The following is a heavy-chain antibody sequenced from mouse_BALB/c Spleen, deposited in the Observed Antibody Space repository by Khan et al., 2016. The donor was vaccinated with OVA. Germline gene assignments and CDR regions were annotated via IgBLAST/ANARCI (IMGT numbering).Heavy chain of an antibody. CDR3: ARGGYSSFAY. Sequence: VQLKQSGTVLARPGASVKMSCKASGYSFTSYLIHWVKQRPGQGLEWIGDIYPGNGDTTYNQKFKDKAKLTAGTSAHTSYMELSSLTNEDSAVYDCARGGYSSFAYWGQGTLVTVSA. CDR1: GYSFTSYL. CDR2: IYPGNGDT. D-gene: IGHD1-3*01. J-gene: IGHJ3*01. V-gene: IGHV1-5*01.